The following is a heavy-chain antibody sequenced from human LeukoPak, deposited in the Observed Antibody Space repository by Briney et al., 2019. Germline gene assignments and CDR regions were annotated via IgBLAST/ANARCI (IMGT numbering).Heavy chain of an antibody. V-gene: IGHV1-3*01. CDR3: ATEIEKYYYDSSGYTDAFDV. CDR1: GYTFTSYA. J-gene: IGHJ3*01. Sequence: GASVKVSCKASGYTFTSYAMHWVRQAPGQRLEWMGWINAGNGNTKYSQKFQGRVTMTEDTSTDTAYMELSSLRSEDTAVYYCATEIEKYYYDSSGYTDAFDVWGQGTMVTVSS. D-gene: IGHD3-22*01. CDR2: INAGNGNT.